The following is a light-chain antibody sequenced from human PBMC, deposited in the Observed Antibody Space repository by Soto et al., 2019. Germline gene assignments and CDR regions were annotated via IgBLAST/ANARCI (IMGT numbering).Light chain of an antibody. V-gene: IGLV2-23*03. CDR2: EGS. CDR3: CSYAGFSTFVV. J-gene: IGLJ2*01. Sequence: QSALTQPASVSGSPGQSITISCTGTSSDVGSYNLVSWCQHHPGKAPKLIIYEGSKRPSGISSRFSGSKSGNTASLTISGLQAEDEADYHCCSYAGFSTFVVFGGGTKLTVL. CDR1: SSDVGSYNL.